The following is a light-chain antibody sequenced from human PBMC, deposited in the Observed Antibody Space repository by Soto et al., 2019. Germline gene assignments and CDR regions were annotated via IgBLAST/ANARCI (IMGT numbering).Light chain of an antibody. Sequence: QSVLTQPASVSGSPGQSITISCTGTSSDVGGYNYVSWYQQHPGKAPKLTIYDVSNRPSGVSNRFSGSKSGNTASLTISGLQAEDEADYYCSSYTSSSVVFGGGTKVTVL. CDR2: DVS. CDR3: SSYTSSSVV. J-gene: IGLJ2*01. CDR1: SSDVGGYNY. V-gene: IGLV2-14*01.